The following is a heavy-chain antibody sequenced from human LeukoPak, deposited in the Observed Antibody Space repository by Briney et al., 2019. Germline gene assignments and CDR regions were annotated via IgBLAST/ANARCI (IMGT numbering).Heavy chain of an antibody. J-gene: IGHJ4*02. CDR3: ARGFSSSPYYFDY. V-gene: IGHV1-18*01. Sequence: ASVKVSCKASGYTFTSYGISWVRQAPGQGLEWMGWISAYNGNTNYAQKLQGRVTMTRDTSTSTVYMELSSLRSEDTAVYYCARGFSSSPYYFDYWGQGTLVTVSS. CDR2: ISAYNGNT. D-gene: IGHD6-6*01. CDR1: GYTFTSYG.